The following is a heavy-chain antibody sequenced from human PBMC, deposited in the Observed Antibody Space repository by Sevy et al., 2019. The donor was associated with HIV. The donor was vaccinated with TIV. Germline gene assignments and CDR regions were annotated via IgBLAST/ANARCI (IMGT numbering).Heavy chain of an antibody. V-gene: IGHV3-30*04. CDR2: ISYDGSNK. CDR3: ARAYDSSGSYYLFDY. Sequence: GGFLRLSCAASGFTFSSYAMHWVRQAPGKGLEWVAVISYDGSNKYYADSVKGRFTISRDNSKNTLYLQMNSLRAEDTAVYYCARAYDSSGSYYLFDYWGQGTLVTVSS. CDR1: GFTFSSYA. J-gene: IGHJ4*02. D-gene: IGHD3-10*01.